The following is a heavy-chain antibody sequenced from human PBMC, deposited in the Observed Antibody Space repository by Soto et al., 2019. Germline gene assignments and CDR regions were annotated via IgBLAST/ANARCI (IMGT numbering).Heavy chain of an antibody. Sequence: QVQLVESGGGVVQPGRSLRLSCAASGFTFRSYAMHWVRQAPGKGLEWVAVISYDGSNKYYADSVKGRFTISRDNSKNTLYLQMNSLRAEDTAVYYCARDRTVRAAWCDYWGQGTLVTVSS. V-gene: IGHV3-30-3*01. CDR2: ISYDGSNK. CDR3: ARDRTVRAAWCDY. J-gene: IGHJ4*02. D-gene: IGHD2-8*02. CDR1: GFTFRSYA.